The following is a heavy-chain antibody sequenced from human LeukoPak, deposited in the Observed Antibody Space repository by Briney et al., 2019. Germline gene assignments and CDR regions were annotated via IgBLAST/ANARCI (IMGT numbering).Heavy chain of an antibody. D-gene: IGHD6-19*01. CDR1: GLPFSTYS. J-gene: IGHJ3*02. CDR2: ISRTSSYI. Sequence: KTGGSLRLSCAASGLPFSTYSMNWVRQAPGKGLEWVSTISRTSSYIYEADSVKGRFTISRDNAKNSLYLQMNSLRAEDTAVYYCARDLGIAVRDAFDIWGQGTMVTVSS. V-gene: IGHV3-21*01. CDR3: ARDLGIAVRDAFDI.